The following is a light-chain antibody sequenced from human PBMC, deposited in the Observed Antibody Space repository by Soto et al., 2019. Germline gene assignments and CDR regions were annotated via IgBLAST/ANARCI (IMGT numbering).Light chain of an antibody. CDR1: SSDVGGYNY. CDR3: SSYAGSNTVV. CDR2: EVN. Sequence: QLVLTQPPSASGSPGQSVTISCTGTSSDVGGYNYVSWYQQYPGKAPKLMIYEVNKRPSGVPDRFSGSKSGNTASLTVSGLQAEDEADYYCSSYAGSNTVVFGGGTKVTVL. J-gene: IGLJ2*01. V-gene: IGLV2-8*01.